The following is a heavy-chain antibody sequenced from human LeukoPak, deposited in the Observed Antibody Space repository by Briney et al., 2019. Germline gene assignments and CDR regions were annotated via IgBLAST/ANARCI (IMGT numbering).Heavy chain of an antibody. CDR3: SKSGGPGSWEGFE. CDR1: GFTFSSYG. J-gene: IGHJ4*02. Sequence: GGSLRLSCAASGFTFSSYGMHWVRQAPGKGLEWVAHIKQDGSEKYYVDSVNGRFTISRDNAKNSLYLQMNSLGAEDTAVYYCSKSGGPGSWEGFEWGQGTLVTVYS. D-gene: IGHD3-10*01. V-gene: IGHV3-7*01. CDR2: IKQDGSEK.